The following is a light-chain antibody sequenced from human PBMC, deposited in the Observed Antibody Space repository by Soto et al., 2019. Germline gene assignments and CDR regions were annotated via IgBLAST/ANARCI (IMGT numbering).Light chain of an antibody. V-gene: IGKV1-27*01. CDR1: QGISTY. Sequence: DIQMTQSPSSLSASVGDRVTITCRARQGISTYLAWYQQKPGKVPRLLIYAASTLQSGVPSRFSGSGSGTDFTLTISSLQPEDVATYYCQMYNSAPRTFGQGTKVEIK. J-gene: IGKJ1*01. CDR3: QMYNSAPRT. CDR2: AAS.